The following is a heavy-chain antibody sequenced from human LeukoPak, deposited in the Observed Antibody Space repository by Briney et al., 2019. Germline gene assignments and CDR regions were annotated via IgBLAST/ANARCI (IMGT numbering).Heavy chain of an antibody. CDR3: AHRRPPAPAGKDWFDP. J-gene: IGHJ5*02. CDR1: VFSLTTSGVG. V-gene: IGHV2-5*02. Sequence: VSGPTLVKPTQTLTLTCTFSVFSLTTSGVGVGWFRQPPGKALEWLAIIYSDDREFYSPSLNSRLTITKDTSNNQVVLTMTNMDPVDTATYYCAHRRPPAPAGKDWFDPWGQGTLVSVSS. CDR2: IYSDDRE. D-gene: IGHD6-13*01.